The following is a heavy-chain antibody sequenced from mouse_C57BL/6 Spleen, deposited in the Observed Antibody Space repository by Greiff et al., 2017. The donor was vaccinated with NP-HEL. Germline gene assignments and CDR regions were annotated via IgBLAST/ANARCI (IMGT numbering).Heavy chain of an antibody. CDR1: GYAFTNYL. J-gene: IGHJ1*03. V-gene: IGHV1-54*01. CDR2: INPGSGGT. D-gene: IGHD5-1*01. Sequence: QVQLKESGAELVRPGTSVKVSCKASGYAFTNYLIEWVKQRPGQGLEWIGVINPGSGGTNDNEKFKGKATLTADKSSSTAYMQISSLTSEDSAVYFCARGGLGEQYLASWYFDVWGTGTTVTVSS. CDR3: ARGGLGEQYLASWYFDV.